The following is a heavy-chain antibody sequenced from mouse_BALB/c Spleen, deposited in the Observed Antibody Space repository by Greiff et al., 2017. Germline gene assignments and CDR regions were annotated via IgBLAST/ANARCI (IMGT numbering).Heavy chain of an antibody. CDR3: ARGRPGFAY. J-gene: IGHJ3*01. CDR2: IYPGDGDT. CDR1: GYTFTSYW. Sequence: QVQLQQSGAELARPGASVKLSCKASGYTFTSYWMQWVKQRPGQGLEWIGAIYPGDGDTRYTQKFKGKATLTADKSSSTAYMQLSSLASEDSAVYYCARGRPGFAYWGQGTLVTVSA. V-gene: IGHV1-87*01.